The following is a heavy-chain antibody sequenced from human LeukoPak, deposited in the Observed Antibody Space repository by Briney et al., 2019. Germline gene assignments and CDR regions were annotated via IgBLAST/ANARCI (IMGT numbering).Heavy chain of an antibody. CDR2: IEEDGSEK. Sequence: GGSLRLSCAASGLTLSSYWMTWVRQAPGKGLEWVADIEEDGSEKYYVDSVKGRFTISRDNAKNSLYLQMNSLRAEDTALYYCARLYCSSTSCHTLHYYYMDVWGKGTTVTVSS. J-gene: IGHJ6*03. CDR1: GLTLSSYW. D-gene: IGHD2-2*02. V-gene: IGHV3-7*01. CDR3: ARLYCSSTSCHTLHYYYMDV.